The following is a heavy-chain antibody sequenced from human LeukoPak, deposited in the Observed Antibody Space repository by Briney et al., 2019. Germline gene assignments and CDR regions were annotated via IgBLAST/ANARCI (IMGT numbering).Heavy chain of an antibody. Sequence: SVKASCKASRFIFTSSAMQWVRQARGHRLEGLGWIDVGSGNTNYAQKFQERVTITRDMSTSRAYMELSSLRSEDTAVYYCAAVQVGASYYFDYWGQGTLVTVFS. J-gene: IGHJ4*02. CDR2: IDVGSGNT. V-gene: IGHV1-58*02. CDR1: RFIFTSSA. CDR3: AAVQVGASYYFDY. D-gene: IGHD1-26*01.